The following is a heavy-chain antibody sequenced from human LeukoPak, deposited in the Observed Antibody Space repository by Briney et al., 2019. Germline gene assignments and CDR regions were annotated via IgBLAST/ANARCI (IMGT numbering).Heavy chain of an antibody. CDR3: AGRPTGYSSGYIF. Sequence: PGGSLRLSCVASGFTFGNYAMSWVRQAPNKGLDWVSVVSGSSHKIRYADSVKGRFTISRDNFENTLYLQMNNLRAEDTALYYCAGRPTGYSSGYIFWGQGALVTVSS. CDR2: VSGSSHKI. D-gene: IGHD5-18*01. J-gene: IGHJ1*01. CDR1: GFTFGNYA. V-gene: IGHV3-23*01.